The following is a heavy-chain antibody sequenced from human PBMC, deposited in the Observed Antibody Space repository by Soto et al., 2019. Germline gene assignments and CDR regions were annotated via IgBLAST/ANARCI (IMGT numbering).Heavy chain of an antibody. Sequence: QVQLVESGGGLVKPGGSLRLSCVASGFTFSDHYMTWIRQAPGKGLDWLSYISTSSIYTNDADSVKGRFTISRDNAMNSLSLKLNSLRAEATAVYYCARLRLTGYCDYWGQGTLVTVSS. J-gene: IGHJ4*02. CDR1: GFTFSDHY. V-gene: IGHV3-11*05. CDR3: ARLRLTGYCDY. CDR2: ISTSSIYT.